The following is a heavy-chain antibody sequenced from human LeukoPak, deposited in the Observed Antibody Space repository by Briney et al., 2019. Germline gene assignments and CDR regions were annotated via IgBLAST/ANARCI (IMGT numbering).Heavy chain of an antibody. D-gene: IGHD3-22*01. Sequence: ASVKVSCKASGYTFTGYYMHWVRQAPGQGLEWMGRINPNSGGTNYAQKFQGRVTMTRDTSINTAYMELSRLRSDDTVVYYCARVTYYYDSSGHSNDYWGQGTLVTVSS. CDR3: ARVTYYYDSSGHSNDY. J-gene: IGHJ4*02. CDR1: GYTFTGYY. CDR2: INPNSGGT. V-gene: IGHV1-2*05.